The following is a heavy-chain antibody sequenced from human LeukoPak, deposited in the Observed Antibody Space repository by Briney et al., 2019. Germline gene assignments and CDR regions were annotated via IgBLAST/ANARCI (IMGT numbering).Heavy chain of an antibody. CDR1: GYTFTSYD. V-gene: IGHV1-8*01. Sequence: ASVKVSCKASGYTFTSYDINWVRQATGQGLEWMGWTNPNSGNTGYAQKFQGRVTMTRNTSISTAYMELSSLRSEDTAVYYCARGAHYYDSSGYYYVPFDYWGQGTLVTVSS. D-gene: IGHD3-22*01. J-gene: IGHJ4*02. CDR2: TNPNSGNT. CDR3: ARGAHYYDSSGYYYVPFDY.